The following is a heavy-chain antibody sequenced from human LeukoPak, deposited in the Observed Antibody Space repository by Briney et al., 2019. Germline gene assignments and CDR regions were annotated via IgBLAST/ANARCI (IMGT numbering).Heavy chain of an antibody. CDR2: ISWNSGSI. D-gene: IGHD1-26*01. V-gene: IGHV3-9*03. J-gene: IGHJ3*02. Sequence: GGSLRLSCAASGFTFDDYAMHWVRQAPGKGLEWVSGISWNSGSIGYADSVKGRFTISRDNAKNSLYLQMNSLRAEDMALYYCAKGAVGATKRGAFDIWGQGTMVTVSS. CDR3: AKGAVGATKRGAFDI. CDR1: GFTFDDYA.